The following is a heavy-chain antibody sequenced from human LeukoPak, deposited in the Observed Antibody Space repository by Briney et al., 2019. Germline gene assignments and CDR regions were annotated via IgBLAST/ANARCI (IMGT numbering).Heavy chain of an antibody. CDR1: GGTFSSNA. CDR2: IIPFFATA. J-gene: IGHJ5*02. V-gene: IGHV1-69*05. D-gene: IGHD3/OR15-3a*01. Sequence: SVKVSRKASGGTFSSNAISWVRQAPGQGLGWMGRIIPFFATADYAQKFRGRVTITTDESTSTAYMELSSLRSDDTAVYYCAYGLALTGWFDPWGQGTLVTVSS. CDR3: AYGLALTGWFDP.